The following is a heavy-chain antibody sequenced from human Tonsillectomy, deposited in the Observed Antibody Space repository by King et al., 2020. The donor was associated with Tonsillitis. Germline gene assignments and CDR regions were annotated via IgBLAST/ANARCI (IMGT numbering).Heavy chain of an antibody. CDR3: AKDQDDILIGYNFGMDV. D-gene: IGHD3-9*01. Sequence: VQLVESGGGLVQPGGSLRLSCAASGLTFSSYAMSWVRQAPGKGLEWVSAISGSGGSTYYADSVKGRFTISRDNSKTTLYLQMNSLRSEDTAVYYCAKDQDDILIGYNFGMDVWGQGTTVTVSS. CDR2: ISGSGGST. CDR1: GLTFSSYA. J-gene: IGHJ6*02. V-gene: IGHV3-23*04.